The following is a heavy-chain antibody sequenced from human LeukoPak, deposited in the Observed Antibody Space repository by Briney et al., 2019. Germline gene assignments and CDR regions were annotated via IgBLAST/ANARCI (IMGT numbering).Heavy chain of an antibody. J-gene: IGHJ3*01. Sequence: SFTLSLPHTHSGGSLHQYFRLEIHPPPRKELEWIGYIYFNWSANYNPYLKSRVTMSVDASKNQFSLKLSSVTVADTAMYYCAREGRQVYVYFDHWGQGSLVTVSS. CDR2: IYFNWSA. CDR3: AREGRQVYVYFDH. CDR1: GGSLHQYF. V-gene: IGHV4-59*01. D-gene: IGHD5/OR15-5a*01.